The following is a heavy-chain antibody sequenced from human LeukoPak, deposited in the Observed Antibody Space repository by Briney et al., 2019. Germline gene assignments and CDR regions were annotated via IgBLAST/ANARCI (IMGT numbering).Heavy chain of an antibody. D-gene: IGHD5-12*01. CDR1: GYSISSGYS. J-gene: IGHJ3*02. Sequence: SETLSLTCTVSGYSISSGYSWGWIRQSPGEGLEWIGSISHTGSTHYNPSLQSRITISVDTSKKQFSLKLSSVTAADTALYYCVGEMAYSFKTFDIWGQGTMVTVSS. V-gene: IGHV4-38-2*02. CDR2: ISHTGST. CDR3: VGEMAYSFKTFDI.